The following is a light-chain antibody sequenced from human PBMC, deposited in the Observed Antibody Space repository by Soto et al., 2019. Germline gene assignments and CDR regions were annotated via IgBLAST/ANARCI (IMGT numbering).Light chain of an antibody. V-gene: IGKV3-20*01. Sequence: EIVLTQSPGTLSLSPGERATLSCRASQSVSSSYLAWYQQKPGQAPRLLIYDTSTRVAGIPARFTGSGSGTDFTLTISSLQPEDFATYYCQQLNSYPRTFGQGTKVDIK. CDR3: QQLNSYPRT. CDR2: DTS. J-gene: IGKJ1*01. CDR1: QSVSSSY.